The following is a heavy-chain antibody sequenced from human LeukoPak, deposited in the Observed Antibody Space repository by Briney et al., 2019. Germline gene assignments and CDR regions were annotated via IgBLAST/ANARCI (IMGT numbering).Heavy chain of an antibody. Sequence: GASVKVSCKASGYTFTTYGITWVRQAPGQGLEWMGWMNPNSGNTGYAQKFQGRVTMTRNTSISTTYMELSSLRSEDTAVYYCARDYYYGSGSYYRGGWFDPWGQGTLVTVSS. CDR3: ARDYYYGSGSYYRGGWFDP. V-gene: IGHV1-8*01. CDR1: GYTFTTYG. D-gene: IGHD3-10*01. J-gene: IGHJ5*02. CDR2: MNPNSGNT.